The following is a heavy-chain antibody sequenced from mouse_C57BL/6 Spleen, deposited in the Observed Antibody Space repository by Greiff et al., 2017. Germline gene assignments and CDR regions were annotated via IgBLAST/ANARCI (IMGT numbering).Heavy chain of an antibody. V-gene: IGHV1-82*01. J-gene: IGHJ2*01. CDR3: ATFITPVVATVAY. CDR1: GYAFSSSW. Sequence: VQLQQSGPELVKPGASVKFSCKASGYAFSSSWMNWVKQRPGKGLEWIGRIYPGDGDTNYNGKFKGKATLTADKSSSTAYMQLSSLPSDDSAVYFCATFITPVVATVAYWGQGTTLTVSS. D-gene: IGHD1-1*01. CDR2: IYPGDGDT.